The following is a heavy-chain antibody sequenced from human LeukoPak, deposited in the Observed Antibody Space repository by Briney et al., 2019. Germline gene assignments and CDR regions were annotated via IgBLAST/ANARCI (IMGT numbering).Heavy chain of an antibody. D-gene: IGHD4-17*01. CDR2: ISSSGSTI. CDR3: AKDLVAATVTWNAYDI. Sequence: GGSLRLSCAASGFTFSDYYMSWIRQAPGKGLEWVSYISSSGSTIYYADSVKGRFTIFRDNPKNTLHLQMTSLRAEDTAVNYCAKDLVAATVTWNAYDIWGQGTMVTVSS. CDR1: GFTFSDYY. V-gene: IGHV3-11*04. J-gene: IGHJ3*02.